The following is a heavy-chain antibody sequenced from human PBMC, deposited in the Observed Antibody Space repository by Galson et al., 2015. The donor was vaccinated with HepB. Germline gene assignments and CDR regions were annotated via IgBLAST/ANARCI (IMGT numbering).Heavy chain of an antibody. J-gene: IGHJ6*03. CDR3: TTSIAAAGTWADYYYYMDV. Sequence: SLRLSCAASGFTFSNAWMSWVRQAPGKGLEWVGRIKSKTDGGTTDYAAPVKGRFTISRDDSKNTLYLQMNSLKTEDTAVYYCTTSIAAAGTWADYYYYMDVWGKGTTVTVSS. CDR1: GFTFSNAW. D-gene: IGHD6-13*01. CDR2: IKSKTDGGTT. V-gene: IGHV3-15*01.